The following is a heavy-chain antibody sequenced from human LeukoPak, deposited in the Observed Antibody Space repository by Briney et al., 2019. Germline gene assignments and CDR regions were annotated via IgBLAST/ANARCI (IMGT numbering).Heavy chain of an antibody. CDR1: GFTFSNYF. Sequence: PGGSLRLSCAASGFTFSNYFMHWVRQAPGRGLVCVSRINPDGTNTMYAGSVKGRFTISRDNAKNILYLQMNSLRDDDTAVYYCARRVDATRWFDPWGQGTLVTVSS. CDR2: INPDGTNT. CDR3: ARRVDATRWFDP. D-gene: IGHD2-15*01. V-gene: IGHV3-74*03. J-gene: IGHJ5*02.